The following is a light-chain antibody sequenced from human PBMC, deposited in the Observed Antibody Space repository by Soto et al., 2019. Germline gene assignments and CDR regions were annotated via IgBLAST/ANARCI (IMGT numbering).Light chain of an antibody. J-gene: IGKJ1*01. Sequence: DIQMTQSPSTLSASVGDRVTIICRASQSISSWLAWYQQKAGKAPKLLISKASNLDSGVPSRFSGSGSGTEFNLTISSLQPEDFATYYCQQYNSFIWTFGQGTMV. CDR3: QQYNSFIWT. CDR2: KAS. CDR1: QSISSW. V-gene: IGKV1-5*03.